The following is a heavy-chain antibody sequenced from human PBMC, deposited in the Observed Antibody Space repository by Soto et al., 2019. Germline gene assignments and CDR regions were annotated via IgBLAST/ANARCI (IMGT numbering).Heavy chain of an antibody. CDR3: ARDLWGYCGADCYPLDV. CDR1: GGSISSYY. Sequence: QVRLQESGPGLVKPSETLSLTCTVSGGSISSYYWSWIRQPPGKGLEWIGYMYNTGSTIYTPSLTSRVTISVDTSKTQFSLKLNSVTAADTAVYYCARDLWGYCGADCYPLDVWGQGTTVTVSS. CDR2: MYNTGST. D-gene: IGHD2-21*02. J-gene: IGHJ6*02. V-gene: IGHV4-59*01.